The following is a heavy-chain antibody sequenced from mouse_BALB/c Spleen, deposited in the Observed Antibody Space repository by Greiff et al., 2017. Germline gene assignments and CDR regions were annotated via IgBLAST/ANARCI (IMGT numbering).Heavy chain of an antibody. Sequence: QVQLKESGAELARPGASVKMSCKASGYTFTSYTMHWVKQRPGQGLEWIGYINPSSGYTNYNQKFKDKATLTADKSSSTAYMQLSSLTSEDSAVYYCARSRTTVDRYFDVWGAGTTVTVSS. D-gene: IGHD1-1*01. CDR3: ARSRTTVDRYFDV. CDR1: GYTFTSYT. V-gene: IGHV1-4*01. CDR2: INPSSGYT. J-gene: IGHJ1*01.